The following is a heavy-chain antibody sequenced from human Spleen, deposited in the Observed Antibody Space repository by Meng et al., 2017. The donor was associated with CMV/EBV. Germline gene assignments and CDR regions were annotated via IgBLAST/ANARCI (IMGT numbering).Heavy chain of an antibody. D-gene: IGHD3-10*01. CDR3: ARGESELPGSGTN. V-gene: IGHV4-39*07. J-gene: IGHJ4*02. Sequence: SETLSLTCTVFGDSISSSPYYWGWIRQPPGKGLEWIGSVYYSGSTYNNPSLKSRVTISVDTAKNQFSLRLNPVTAADTAVYYCARGESELPGSGTNWGQGTLVTVSS. CDR1: GDSISSSPYY. CDR2: VYYSGST.